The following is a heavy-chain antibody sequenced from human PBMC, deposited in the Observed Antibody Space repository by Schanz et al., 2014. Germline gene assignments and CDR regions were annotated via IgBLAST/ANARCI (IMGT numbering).Heavy chain of an antibody. CDR1: GFTFSSHS. D-gene: IGHD1-26*01. J-gene: IGHJ4*02. CDR2: IWYDGSNK. CDR3: ARDHTTESYYSAGPPIDY. V-gene: IGHV3-33*08. Sequence: VQLVESGGGLVQPGGSLRLSCAASGFTFSSHSFNWVRQAPGKGLEWVAVIWYDGSNKYYADSVKGRFTISRDNSKNTLFLQMNSLRAEDTAVYYCARDHTTESYYSAGPPIDYWGQGTLXTVSS.